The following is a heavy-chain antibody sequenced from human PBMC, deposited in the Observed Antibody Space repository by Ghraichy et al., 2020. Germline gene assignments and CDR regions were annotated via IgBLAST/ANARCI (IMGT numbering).Heavy chain of an antibody. CDR1: GFTFSSYA. D-gene: IGHD4-23*01. CDR3: AKPNYGGSYYYYYYGMDV. V-gene: IGHV3-23*01. J-gene: IGHJ6*02. CDR2: ISGSGGST. Sequence: GGSLRLSCAASGFTFSSYAMSWVRQAPGKGLEWVSAISGSGGSTYYADSVKDRFTISRDNSKNTLYLQMNSLRAEDTAVYYCAKPNYGGSYYYYYYGMDVWGQGTTVTVSS.